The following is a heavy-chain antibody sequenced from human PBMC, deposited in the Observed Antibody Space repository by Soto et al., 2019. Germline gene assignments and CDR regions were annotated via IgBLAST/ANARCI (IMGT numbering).Heavy chain of an antibody. J-gene: IGHJ4*01. V-gene: IGHV3-74*01. Sequence: GGSLRLSCAASGFTFSSYWMHWVRQAPGKGLVWVSRINSDGSSTSYADSVKGRFTISRDNAKNTLYLQMSSLRAEDTAVYYCVRKYPGTRPFDYWGQGTLVTVSS. CDR2: INSDGSST. CDR3: VRKYPGTRPFDY. CDR1: GFTFSSYW. D-gene: IGHD2-2*01.